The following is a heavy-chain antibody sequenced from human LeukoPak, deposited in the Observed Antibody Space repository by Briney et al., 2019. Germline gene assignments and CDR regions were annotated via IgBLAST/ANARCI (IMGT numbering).Heavy chain of an antibody. CDR1: GFTFGDYA. V-gene: IGHV3-49*04. D-gene: IGHD1-20*01. J-gene: IGHJ4*02. CDR2: IRSKAYGGTT. CDR3: TRAELEHNWNPSGFDY. Sequence: GGSLRLSCTASGFTFGDYAMSWVRQAPGKGLEWVGFIRSKAYGGTTEYAASVKGRFTISRDDSKSIAYLQMNSLKTEDTAVYYCTRAELEHNWNPSGFDYWGQGTLVTVSS.